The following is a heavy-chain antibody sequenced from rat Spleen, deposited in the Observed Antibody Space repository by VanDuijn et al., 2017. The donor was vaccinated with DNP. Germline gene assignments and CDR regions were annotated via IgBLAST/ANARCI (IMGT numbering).Heavy chain of an antibody. CDR1: GFIFSNYY. CDR2: ISISGSKT. J-gene: IGHJ2*01. D-gene: IGHD1-12*02. V-gene: IGHV5-25*01. CDR3: ANYNSYDGTY. Sequence: EVQLVESGGGLVQPGRSLKLSCEASGFIFSNYYMAWVRQAPKGGLEWVATISISGSKTSYSDSVKGRFTISRDNAKSCLYLQMNSLRSEDTATYYCANYNSYDGTYWGQGVMVTVSS.